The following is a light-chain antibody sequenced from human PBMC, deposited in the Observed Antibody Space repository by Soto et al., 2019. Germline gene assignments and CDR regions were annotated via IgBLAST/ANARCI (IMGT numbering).Light chain of an antibody. CDR3: QYYHSSTGWT. Sequence: VLSQSPSTLSLSPGERATLSCRASQTVSVYLAWYQQKPGQAPRLLIYDASNRATGIPARFSGSGSGTDFTLTISSLEPEDFAVFYCQYYHSSTGWTFGQGTKVDIK. J-gene: IGKJ1*01. CDR1: QTVSVY. V-gene: IGKV3-11*01. CDR2: DAS.